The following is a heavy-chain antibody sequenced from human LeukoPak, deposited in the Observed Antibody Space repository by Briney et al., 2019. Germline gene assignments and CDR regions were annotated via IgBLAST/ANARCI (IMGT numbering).Heavy chain of an antibody. Sequence: PGGSLRLSCAASGFTFSSYEMNWVRQAPGKGLEWVANIKQDGREKYYVDSVKGRFTISRDNAKNSLYLQMNSLRAEDTAVYYCAKESTVTPGNVNWFDSWGQGTLVTVSS. D-gene: IGHD4-17*01. J-gene: IGHJ5*01. CDR3: AKESTVTPGNVNWFDS. V-gene: IGHV3-7*03. CDR2: IKQDGREK. CDR1: GFTFSSYE.